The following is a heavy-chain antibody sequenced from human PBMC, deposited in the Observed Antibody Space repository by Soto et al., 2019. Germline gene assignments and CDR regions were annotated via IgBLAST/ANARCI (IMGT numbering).Heavy chain of an antibody. Sequence: GASVKVSCKASGYTFTSYGISWVRQAPGQGLEWMGWISAYNGNTNYAQKLQGRVTMTTDTSTSTAYMELRSLRSDDTAVYYCARSRMTTVTSDFDYWGQGTLVIVSS. D-gene: IGHD4-4*01. J-gene: IGHJ4*02. CDR3: ARSRMTTVTSDFDY. V-gene: IGHV1-18*04. CDR2: ISAYNGNT. CDR1: GYTFTSYG.